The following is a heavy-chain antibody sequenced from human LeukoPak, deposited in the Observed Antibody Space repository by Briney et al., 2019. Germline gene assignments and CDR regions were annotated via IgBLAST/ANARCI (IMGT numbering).Heavy chain of an antibody. J-gene: IGHJ3*02. CDR3: ARGFVVVPAAIKEVAFDI. Sequence: GGSLRLSCAASGFTFSSYSMNWVRQAPGKGLEWVANIKQDGSEKSKNSLYLQMNSLRAEDTAVYYCARGFVVVPAAIKEVAFDIWGQGTMVTVSS. CDR2: IKQDGSEK. CDR1: GFTFSSYS. V-gene: IGHV3-7*01. D-gene: IGHD2-2*02.